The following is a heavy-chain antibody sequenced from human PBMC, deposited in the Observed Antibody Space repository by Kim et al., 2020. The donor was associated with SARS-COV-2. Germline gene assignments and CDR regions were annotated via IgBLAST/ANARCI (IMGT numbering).Heavy chain of an antibody. V-gene: IGHV1-69*13. CDR2: IIPIFGTA. CDR3: AEAPEADGPGDWFDP. D-gene: IGHD6-13*01. J-gene: IGHJ5*02. CDR1: GGTFSSYA. Sequence: SVKVSCKASGGTFSSYAISWVRQAPGQGLEWMGGIIPIFGTANYAQKFQGRVTITADESTSTAYMELSSLRSEDTAVYYCAEAPEADGPGDWFDPWGQGTLVTVSS.